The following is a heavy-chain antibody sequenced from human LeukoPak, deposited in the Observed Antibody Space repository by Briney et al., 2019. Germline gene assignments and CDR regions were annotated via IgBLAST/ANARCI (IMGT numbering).Heavy chain of an antibody. CDR2: IYYSGST. Sequence: PSETLSLTCTVSGGSISSYYWSWIRQPPGKGLEWIGYIYYSGSTNYNPSLKSRVTISVDTSKNQFSLKLSSVTAADTAVYYCARDRYSSGWHEGVDAFDIWGQGTMVTVSS. V-gene: IGHV4-59*01. CDR3: ARDRYSSGWHEGVDAFDI. CDR1: GGSISSYY. J-gene: IGHJ3*02. D-gene: IGHD6-19*01.